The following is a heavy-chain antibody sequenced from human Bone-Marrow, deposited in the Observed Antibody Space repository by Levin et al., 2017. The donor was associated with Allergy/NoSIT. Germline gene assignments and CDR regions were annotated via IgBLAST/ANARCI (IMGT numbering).Heavy chain of an antibody. CDR1: GFTFSSYA. CDR2: ISGTGGRT. V-gene: IGHV3-23*01. Sequence: GASVKVSCAASGFTFSSYAMSWVRQAPGKGLEWVSAISGTGGRTFYPDSVKGRFTISRDNSKNTLYVQMNSLRVEDTAVYYCARDLRFPDDVFDIWGQGTMVTVSS. J-gene: IGHJ3*02. D-gene: IGHD3-10*01. CDR3: ARDLRFPDDVFDI.